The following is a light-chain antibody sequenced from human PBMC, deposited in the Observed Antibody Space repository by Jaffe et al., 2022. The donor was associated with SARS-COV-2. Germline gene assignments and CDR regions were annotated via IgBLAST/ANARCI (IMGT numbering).Light chain of an antibody. CDR1: NIGTKS. CDR3: QVWDSSSDHVV. Sequence: SYVLTQPPSVSVAPGKTARITCGGNNIGTKSVHWYQQMPGQAPVLVIYHDSDRPSGIPERFSGSNSGNTATLTISRVEAGDEADYYCQVWDSSSDHVVFGGGTKLTVL. V-gene: IGLV3-21*04. J-gene: IGLJ2*01. CDR2: HDS.